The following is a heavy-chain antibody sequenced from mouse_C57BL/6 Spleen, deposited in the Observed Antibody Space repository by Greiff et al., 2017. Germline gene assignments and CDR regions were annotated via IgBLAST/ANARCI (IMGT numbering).Heavy chain of an antibody. CDR1: GYTFTSYW. D-gene: IGHD1-1*01. V-gene: IGHV1-53*01. Sequence: VKLQQPGTELVKPGASVKLSCKASGYTFTSYWMHWVKQRPGQGLEWIGNINPSNGGTNYNEKFKSKATLTVDNSSSTAYMQLSSLTSEDSAVYYCARGILRYAMDYWGQGTSVTVSS. CDR2: INPSNGGT. CDR3: ARGILRYAMDY. J-gene: IGHJ4*01.